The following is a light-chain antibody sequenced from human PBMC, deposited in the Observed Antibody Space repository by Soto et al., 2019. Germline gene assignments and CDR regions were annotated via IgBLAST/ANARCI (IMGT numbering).Light chain of an antibody. CDR3: TSFTSIHTYV. J-gene: IGLJ1*01. CDR1: SNDVGGYNF. CDR2: EVT. Sequence: QSVLTQPASVSGSPGQSITISCTGTSNDVGGYNFVSWYQQHPDKAPRLMIYEVTNRPSGVSDRFSGSKSGNTASLTISGLQAEDEADYYCTSFTSIHTYVFGTGTQLTVL. V-gene: IGLV2-14*01.